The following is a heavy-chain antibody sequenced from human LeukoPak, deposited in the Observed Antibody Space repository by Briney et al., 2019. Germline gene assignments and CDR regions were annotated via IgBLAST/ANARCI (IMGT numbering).Heavy chain of an antibody. V-gene: IGHV4-34*01. CDR3: ARSGGYCAGTTCHVKYFDL. CDR2: INHSGST. CDR1: GGSFSGYY. Sequence: SETLSLTCAVYGGSFSGYYWSWIRQPPGKGLEWIGEINHSGSTNYNPSLKSRVTISVDTSKNQFSLKLSSVTAADTAVYYCARSGGYCAGTTCHVKYFDLWGRGTLVTVSS. D-gene: IGHD2-2*01. J-gene: IGHJ2*01.